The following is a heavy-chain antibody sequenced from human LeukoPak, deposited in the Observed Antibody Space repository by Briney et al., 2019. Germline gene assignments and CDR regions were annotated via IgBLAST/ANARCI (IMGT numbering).Heavy chain of an antibody. CDR1: GFTFSSYG. V-gene: IGHV3-30*02. J-gene: IGHJ6*03. CDR3: AKVRRPEFDYYYYMDV. Sequence: GGSLRLSCAASGFTFSSYGMHWVRQAPGKGLEWVAFIRYDGSNKYYADSVKGRFTISRDNSKNTLYLQMNSLRAEDTAVYYCAKVRRPEFDYYYYMDVWGKGTTVTVSS. CDR2: IRYDGSNK. D-gene: IGHD3-10*01.